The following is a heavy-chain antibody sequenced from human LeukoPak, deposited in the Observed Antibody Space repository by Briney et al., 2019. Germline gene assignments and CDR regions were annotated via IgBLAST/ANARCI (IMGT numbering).Heavy chain of an antibody. J-gene: IGHJ6*03. V-gene: IGHV4-34*01. CDR1: GGSFSGYY. CDR3: ARVGYIYVINDWSRTGLGAYPTKYYYHMDV. CDR2: INHSGST. Sequence: SETRSLTCAVYGGSFSGYYWSWIRQPPGKGLEWIGEINHSGSTNYNPSLKSRVTISGDTSKNQLSLKLSSVTAADTAVYFAARVGYIYVINDWSRTGLGAYPTKYYYHMDVWGKGTTVTVSS. D-gene: IGHD5-18*01.